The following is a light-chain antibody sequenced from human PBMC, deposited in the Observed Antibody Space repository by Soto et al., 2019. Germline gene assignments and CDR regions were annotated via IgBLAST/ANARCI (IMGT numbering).Light chain of an antibody. Sequence: EIVMTQSPATLSVSPGERATLSCRASQSVSSNLAWYQQKPGQAPRLLIYGASTRATGIPARFSGSGSGTEFPLTNPSLQSEDFAFYSCQQYNKGGGTFGPGTKVHIK. CDR2: GAS. CDR1: QSVSSN. V-gene: IGKV3-15*01. CDR3: QQYNKGGGT. J-gene: IGKJ3*01.